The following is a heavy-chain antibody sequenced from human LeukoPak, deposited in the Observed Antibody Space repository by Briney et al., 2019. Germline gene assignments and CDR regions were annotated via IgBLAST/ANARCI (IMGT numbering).Heavy chain of an antibody. Sequence: SETLSLTCAVYGGSFSGYYWSWIRQPPGKGLEWIGEINHSGSTNYNPSLKSRVNISVDTSKNQFSLKLSSVTAADTAVYYCARGLRITIFGVVRKNWFDPWGQGTLVTVSS. CDR2: INHSGST. CDR3: ARGLRITIFGVVRKNWFDP. J-gene: IGHJ5*02. D-gene: IGHD3-3*01. CDR1: GGSFSGYY. V-gene: IGHV4-34*01.